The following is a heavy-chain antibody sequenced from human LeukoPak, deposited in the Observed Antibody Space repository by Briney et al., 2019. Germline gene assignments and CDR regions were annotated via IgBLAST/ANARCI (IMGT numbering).Heavy chain of an antibody. CDR1: GFTFRNYG. V-gene: IGHV3-7*03. D-gene: IGHD6-19*01. J-gene: IGHJ4*02. CDR2: IKQDGSEK. Sequence: PGGSLRLSCAASGFTFRNYGMIWVRQAPGKGLEWVANIKQDGSEKNYVDSVKGRFSISRDNAKNSLYLQMNSLRAEDTAMYYCARHSNGWSEGTYWGQGTLVTVTS. CDR3: ARHSNGWSEGTY.